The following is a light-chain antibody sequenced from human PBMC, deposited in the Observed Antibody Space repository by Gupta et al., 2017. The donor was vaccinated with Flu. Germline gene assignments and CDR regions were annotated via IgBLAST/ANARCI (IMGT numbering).Light chain of an antibody. V-gene: IGLV2-8*01. CDR3: SSYTDSNNWV. CDR1: GSDVGGYNH. CDR2: EVS. Sequence: QSALTQPPSASGSPGQSVTISCTGTGSDVGGYNHVSWYQQHPGKAPQLMIYEVSNRPSGVSDRFSGSKSGNTASRTVSGLQAEDEAEYYCSSYTDSNNWVFGGGTKLTVL. J-gene: IGLJ3*02.